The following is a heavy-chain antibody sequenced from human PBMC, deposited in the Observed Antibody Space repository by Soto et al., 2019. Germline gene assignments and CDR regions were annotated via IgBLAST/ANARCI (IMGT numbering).Heavy chain of an antibody. CDR3: ATAEVDY. Sequence: GGSLRLSCAASGFTFGNSWMRWVRQAPGEGLEWVSRMNSDGSSTNYADSVKGRFTVSRDNAKNTLYLQMNSLRAEDTAVYYCATAEVDYWGPGTLDTVSS. CDR1: GFTFGNSW. CDR2: MNSDGSST. V-gene: IGHV3-74*01. J-gene: IGHJ4*02.